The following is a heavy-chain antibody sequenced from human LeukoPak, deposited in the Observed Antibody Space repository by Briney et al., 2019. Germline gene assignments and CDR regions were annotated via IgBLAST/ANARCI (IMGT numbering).Heavy chain of an antibody. J-gene: IGHJ6*03. CDR1: GFTFDDYA. CDR2: ISWNSGSI. CDR3: ARVGSSYDFWSGYYTFLYYYYYMDV. V-gene: IGHV3-9*01. D-gene: IGHD3-3*01. Sequence: GGSLRLSCAASGFTFDDYAMHWVRQAPGKGLEWVSGISWNSGSIGYADSVKGRFTISRDNAKNSLYLQMNSLRAEDTAVYYCARVGSSYDFWSGYYTFLYYYYYMDVWGKGTTVTVSS.